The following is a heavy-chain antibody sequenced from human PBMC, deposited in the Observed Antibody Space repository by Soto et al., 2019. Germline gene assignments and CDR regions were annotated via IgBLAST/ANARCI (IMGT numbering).Heavy chain of an antibody. CDR3: TRGLLGGAPSYTFHGMDV. CDR2: SRNRVNSHTT. CDR1: GFTFSDHY. D-gene: IGHD1-26*01. J-gene: IGHJ6*01. V-gene: IGHV3-72*01. Sequence: VQLVESGGGLVQPGGSLRLSCAASGFTFSDHYMDWVRQAPGKGLEWVARSRNRVNSHTTEYAASVKGRFTISRDESKSSLYLQMISLKIEDTAVYYCTRGLLGGAPSYTFHGMDVWGQGTTVTVSS.